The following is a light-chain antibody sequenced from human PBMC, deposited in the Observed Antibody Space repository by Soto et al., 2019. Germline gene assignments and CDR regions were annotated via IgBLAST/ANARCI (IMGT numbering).Light chain of an antibody. J-gene: IGLJ2*01. CDR3: AAWDDSLNVVV. CDR2: SNN. CDR1: SSNIGSNT. V-gene: IGLV1-44*01. Sequence: QSALTQPPSASGTPGQRVTISCSGSSSNIGSNTVNWYQQLPGTAPKLLIYSNNQRPSGVPDRFSGSKSGTSASLAISGLHSEDEADYDCAAWDDSLNVVVFGGGTKLTVL.